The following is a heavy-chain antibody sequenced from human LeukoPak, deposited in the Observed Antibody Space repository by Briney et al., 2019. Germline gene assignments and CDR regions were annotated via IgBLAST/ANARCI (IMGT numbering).Heavy chain of an antibody. Sequence: ASVNVSCKASGYTLSGYYIHWVRQAPGQGLEWMGWINPNSGDTNYAQDFQGRVTMTRDTSITTAYMELSRLRSDDTALYYCARKREGAYGMDVWGQGTTVTVSS. CDR1: GYTLSGYY. CDR3: ARKREGAYGMDV. V-gene: IGHV1-2*02. J-gene: IGHJ6*02. D-gene: IGHD1-26*01. CDR2: INPNSGDT.